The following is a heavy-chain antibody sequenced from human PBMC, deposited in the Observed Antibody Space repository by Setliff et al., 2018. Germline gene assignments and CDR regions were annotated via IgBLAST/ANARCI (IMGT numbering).Heavy chain of an antibody. CDR3: ARQAIFGSDAFDI. D-gene: IGHD3-3*01. Sequence: HGESLKISCKGSGYSFTNYWIGWVRQMPGKGLEWMGIIYPGDSDTRYSPSFQGQVTISADKSISTAYLQWSSLKASDTATYYCARQAIFGSDAFDIWGQGTMVTVSS. J-gene: IGHJ3*02. V-gene: IGHV5-51*01. CDR2: IYPGDSDT. CDR1: GYSFTNYW.